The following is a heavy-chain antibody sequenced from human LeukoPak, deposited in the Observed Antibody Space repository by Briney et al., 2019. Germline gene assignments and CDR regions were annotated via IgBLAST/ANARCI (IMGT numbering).Heavy chain of an antibody. V-gene: IGHV4-31*03. CDR3: AGRDGYNYYGY. CDR2: IYYSGST. J-gene: IGHJ4*02. CDR1: GGSISSGHYY. Sequence: PSETLSLTCTVSGGSISSGHYYWSWIRQHPGKGLEWIGYIYYSGSTHYNPSLKSRVTISVDTSKNQFSLKLSSVTAADTAVYYCAGRDGYNYYGYWGQGTLVTVSS. D-gene: IGHD5-24*01.